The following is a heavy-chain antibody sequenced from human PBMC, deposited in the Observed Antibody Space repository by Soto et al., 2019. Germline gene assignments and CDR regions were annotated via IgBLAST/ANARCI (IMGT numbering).Heavy chain of an antibody. Sequence: QVQLVQSGAEVKKPGASVKVSCKASGYTFTSYGISWVRQAPGQGLEWMGWIRAYNGNTNYAQKLQGRVTMTTDTSTSTASMELRSLRSDDTAVDYCARDHVTVFGVVIYPRFDYWGQGTLVTVSS. J-gene: IGHJ4*02. CDR1: GYTFTSYG. CDR3: ARDHVTVFGVVIYPRFDY. D-gene: IGHD3-3*01. V-gene: IGHV1-18*01. CDR2: IRAYNGNT.